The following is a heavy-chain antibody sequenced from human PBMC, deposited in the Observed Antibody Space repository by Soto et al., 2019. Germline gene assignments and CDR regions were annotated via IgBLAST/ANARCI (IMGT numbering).Heavy chain of an antibody. CDR2: IDSSGEK. CDR1: GLSITDSEMG. J-gene: IGHJ5*02. V-gene: IGHV2-26*01. CDR3: ARRHLAVAVSHWFDP. Sequence: QVTLKESGPVLVKPTETLTLRCTVSGLSITDSEMGVSWIRQPPGQPLGWLAHIDSSGEKSYRTFLKSRLASTKDPSKSQIVLTMTNMDPADTATYYCARRHLAVAVSHWFDPWGQGIPVTVSS.